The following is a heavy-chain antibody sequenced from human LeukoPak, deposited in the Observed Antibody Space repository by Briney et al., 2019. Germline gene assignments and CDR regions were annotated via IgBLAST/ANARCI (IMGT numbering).Heavy chain of an antibody. CDR1: GGSISSYY. J-gene: IGHJ6*02. CDR3: ARDQESDGMDV. CDR2: IYYSGST. Sequence: PSETLSLTCTVSGGSISSYYWSWIRQPPGKGLEWIGYIYYSGSTNYNPSLKSRVTISVDTSKNQFSLKLSSVTAADTAVYYCARDQESDGMDVWGQGTTVTVSS. V-gene: IGHV4-59*01.